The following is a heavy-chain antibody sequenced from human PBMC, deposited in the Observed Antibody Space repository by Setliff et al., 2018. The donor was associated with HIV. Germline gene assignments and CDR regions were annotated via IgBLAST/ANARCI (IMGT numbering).Heavy chain of an antibody. CDR1: GYSFANYW. V-gene: IGHV5-51*01. CDR3: ARAGSGSYYNAPHY. D-gene: IGHD3-10*01. Sequence: PGESLKISCKTSGYSFANYWIGWVRQMPGKGLEWMGIIHPVDSDTRYSPSFQGQVTISADKSISTAYLQWSSLKASDTAMYYCARAGSGSYYNAPHYWGQGTLVTVSS. J-gene: IGHJ4*02. CDR2: IHPVDSDT.